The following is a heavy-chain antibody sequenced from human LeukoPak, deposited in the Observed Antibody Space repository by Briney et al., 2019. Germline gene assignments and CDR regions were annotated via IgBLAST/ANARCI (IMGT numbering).Heavy chain of an antibody. J-gene: IGHJ4*02. CDR1: GDSISRYH. Sequence: SETLSLTCTVSGDSISRYHWSWIRQPAGKGLEWIGHIYTSGSTNYNPSLKSRVTMSVDTSKHQFSLKLSSVTAADTALYYCARDRGSGNYAFWGQGTLVTVSS. CDR2: IYTSGST. CDR3: ARDRGSGNYAF. D-gene: IGHD1-26*01. V-gene: IGHV4-4*07.